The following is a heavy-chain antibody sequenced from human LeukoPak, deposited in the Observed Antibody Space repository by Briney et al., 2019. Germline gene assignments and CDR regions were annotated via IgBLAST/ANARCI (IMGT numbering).Heavy chain of an antibody. V-gene: IGHV4-4*07. Sequence: SETLSLTCTVSGGSISSYYWSWIRQPAGKGLEWIGRIYTSGSTNYNPSLKSRVTISVDTSKNQFSLKLSSVTAADTAVYYCAGQQLDLNYYYYYYMDVWGKGTTVTISS. D-gene: IGHD6-13*01. CDR2: IYTSGST. J-gene: IGHJ6*03. CDR1: GGSISSYY. CDR3: AGQQLDLNYYYYYYMDV.